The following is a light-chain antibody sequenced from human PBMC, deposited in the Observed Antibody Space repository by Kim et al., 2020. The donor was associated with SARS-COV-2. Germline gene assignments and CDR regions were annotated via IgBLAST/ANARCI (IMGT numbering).Light chain of an antibody. V-gene: IGLV7-43*01. CDR2: STA. CDR1: TGAVTRDYY. CDR3: LLYYGGAQPWV. J-gene: IGLJ3*02. Sequence: GSVTLTCASSTGAVTRDYYPSWFQQKPGQAPRALIYSTANKHSWPPSRFTGALLGGNAALTLSGVHPEDEAEYYCLLYYGGAQPWVFGGGTQLTVL.